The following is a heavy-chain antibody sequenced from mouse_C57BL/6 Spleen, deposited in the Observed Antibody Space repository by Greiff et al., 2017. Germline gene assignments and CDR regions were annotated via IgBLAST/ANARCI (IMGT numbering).Heavy chain of an antibody. CDR2: IDPSDSET. Sequence: QVQLQQPGAELVRPGSSVKLSCKASGYTFTSYWMHWVKQRPIQGLEWIGNIDPSDSETHYNQKFKDKATLTVDKSSSTAYMQLSSLTSEDSAVXYCARQGGSSPPYWYCDVWGTGTTVTVSS. J-gene: IGHJ1*03. CDR1: GYTFTSYW. D-gene: IGHD1-1*01. CDR3: ARQGGSSPPYWYCDV. V-gene: IGHV1-52*01.